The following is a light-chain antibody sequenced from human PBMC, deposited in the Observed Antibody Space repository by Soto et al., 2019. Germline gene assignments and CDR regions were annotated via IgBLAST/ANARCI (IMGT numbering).Light chain of an antibody. J-gene: IGLJ3*02. V-gene: IGLV2-14*01. CDR1: SSDVGAYNY. CDR2: EVS. CDR3: SSYRRNGILAV. Sequence: QSVLTQPASVSGSPGQSITISCTGTSSDVGAYNYVSWYQQHPGKAPKVIIYEVSDRPSGVSERYSGSKYGNTASLTISGLQAEDEADYYCSSYRRNGILAVFGGGTKLTVL.